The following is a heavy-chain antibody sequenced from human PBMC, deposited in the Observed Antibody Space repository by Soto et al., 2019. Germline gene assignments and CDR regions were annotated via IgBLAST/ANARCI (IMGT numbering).Heavy chain of an antibody. Sequence: QVQLQQWGAGLLKPSETLSFTCAVSGGSLSDYYWPWIRQSPGKGLEWIGEIHPSGSTYYNPSLRSRVTISVDTSKNQFSLKLTSLTAADTAIYYCARGRDEYKLGNVWGHGTTVTVSS. V-gene: IGHV4-34*01. CDR3: ARGRDEYKLGNV. D-gene: IGHD1-1*01. CDR2: IHPSGST. J-gene: IGHJ6*02. CDR1: GGSLSDYY.